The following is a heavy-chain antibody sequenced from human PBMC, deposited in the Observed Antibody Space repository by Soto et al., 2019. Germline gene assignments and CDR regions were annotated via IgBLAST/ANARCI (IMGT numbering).Heavy chain of an antibody. V-gene: IGHV1-2*02. J-gene: IGHJ6*02. CDR3: ARDLVVVPAAIYYYGMDV. CDR1: GYTFTGYY. CDR2: INPNSGGT. D-gene: IGHD2-2*01. Sequence: ASVKVSCKASGYTFTGYYMHWVRQAPGQGLEWMGWINPNSGGTKYAQKFQGRVTMTRDTSISTAYMELSRLRPDDTAVYYCARDLVVVPAAIYYYGMDVWGQGPTVTVSS.